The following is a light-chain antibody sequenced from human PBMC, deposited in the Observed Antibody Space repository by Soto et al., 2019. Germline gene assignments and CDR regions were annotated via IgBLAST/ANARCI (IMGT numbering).Light chain of an antibody. CDR3: CSYAGDSTPYV. V-gene: IGLV2-23*01. J-gene: IGLJ1*01. Sequence: QSALTQPPSVSGSPGQSITISCTGTSSDVGSYNFVSWYQQHPGKAPKVIIYEGNKRPSGVSNRFSGSKSGNTASLTISGLQAEDEADDYCCSYAGDSTPYVFGTGTKLTVL. CDR1: SSDVGSYNF. CDR2: EGN.